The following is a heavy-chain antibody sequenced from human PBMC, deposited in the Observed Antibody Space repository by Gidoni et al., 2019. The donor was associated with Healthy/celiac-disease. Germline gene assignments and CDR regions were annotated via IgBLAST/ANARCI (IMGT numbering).Heavy chain of an antibody. J-gene: IGHJ4*02. V-gene: IGHV3-7*01. Sequence: EVQLVESGGGLVQPGESLRLSCAASGFTFSSYWMSWVRQAPGKGLEWVANIKQDGSEKYYVDSVKGRFTISRDNAKNSLYLQMNSLRAEDTAVYYCAREGKNYYYDSSGYSIDYWGQGTLVTVSS. CDR3: AREGKNYYYDSSGYSIDY. CDR2: IKQDGSEK. D-gene: IGHD3-22*01. CDR1: GFTFSSYW.